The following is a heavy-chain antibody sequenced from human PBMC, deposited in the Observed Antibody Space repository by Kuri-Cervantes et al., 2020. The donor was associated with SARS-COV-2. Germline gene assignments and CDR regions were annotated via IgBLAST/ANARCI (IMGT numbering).Heavy chain of an antibody. CDR1: GFTFSSYS. Sequence: GESLKISCAASGFTFSSYSMNWVRQAPGKGLEWVSSISSSSSYIYYADSVKGRFTISRDNAKNSLYLQMNSLRAEDTAVYYCARDPGGVYYYYYYMDVWGKGTTVTVSS. CDR2: ISSSSSYI. J-gene: IGHJ6*03. V-gene: IGHV3-21*01. D-gene: IGHD3-16*01. CDR3: ARDPGGVYYYYYYMDV.